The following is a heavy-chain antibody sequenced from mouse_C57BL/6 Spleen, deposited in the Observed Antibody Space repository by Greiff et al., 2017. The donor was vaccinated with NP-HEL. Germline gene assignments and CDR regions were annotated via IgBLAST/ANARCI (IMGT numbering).Heavy chain of an antibody. CDR2: INPSNGGT. Sequence: VQLQQSGTELVKPGASVKLSCKASGYTFTSYWMHWVKQRPGQGLEWIGNINPSNGGTNYNEKFKSKATLTVDKSSSTAYMQLSSLTSEDSAVYYCARDYSNYDYYYAMDYWGQGTSVTVSS. V-gene: IGHV1-53*01. J-gene: IGHJ4*01. D-gene: IGHD2-5*01. CDR3: ARDYSNYDYYYAMDY. CDR1: GYTFTSYW.